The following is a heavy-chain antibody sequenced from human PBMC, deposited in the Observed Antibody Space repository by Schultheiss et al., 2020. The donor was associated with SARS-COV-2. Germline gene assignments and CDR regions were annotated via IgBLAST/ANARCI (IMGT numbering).Heavy chain of an antibody. D-gene: IGHD6-6*01. Sequence: GGSLRLSCAASGFTFSNAWMSWVRQAPGKGLEWVGRIKSKTDGGTTDYAAPVKGRFTISRDDSKNTLYLQMNSLRAEDTAVYYCAKDLSRSSSSDYYYGMDVWGQGTTVTVSS. CDR2: IKSKTDGGTT. V-gene: IGHV3-15*01. J-gene: IGHJ6*02. CDR3: AKDLSRSSSSDYYYGMDV. CDR1: GFTFSNAW.